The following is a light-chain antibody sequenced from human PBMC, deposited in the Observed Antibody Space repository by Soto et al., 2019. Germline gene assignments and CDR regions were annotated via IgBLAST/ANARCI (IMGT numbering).Light chain of an antibody. V-gene: IGKV1-17*03. CDR1: QGISNY. CDR2: GAS. CDR3: QQLNNFPPFT. Sequence: DIQMTQSPSAMSASVGDRVTITCRASQGISNYLAWFQQKPGKVPKRLIYGASSLQSGAPSRFSGSGSGTDFTLTISSLQPEDLATYYCQQLNNFPPFTFGPGTKVDLK. J-gene: IGKJ3*01.